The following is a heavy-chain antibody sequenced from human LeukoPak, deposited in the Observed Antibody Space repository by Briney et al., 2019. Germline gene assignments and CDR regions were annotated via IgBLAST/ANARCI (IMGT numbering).Heavy chain of an antibody. J-gene: IGHJ5*02. CDR3: ARDRGRATWFDP. V-gene: IGHV4-59*01. CDR2: IYYSGST. Sequence: PSETLSLTCTVSGGSITSYYRHWIRQPPGKGLEWIGYIYYSGSTNYNPSLKSRVTISVDTSRNQFSLKLHSVTAADTAVYYCARDRGRATWFDPWGQGTAVTVSS. CDR1: GGSITSYY. D-gene: IGHD3-10*01.